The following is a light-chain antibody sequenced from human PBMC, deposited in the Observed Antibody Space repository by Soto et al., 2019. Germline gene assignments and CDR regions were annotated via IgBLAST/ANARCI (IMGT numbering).Light chain of an antibody. V-gene: IGLV2-8*01. Sequence: SVLTQPPPSSGSPGHSCTISCTGTSSDVGAYNYVSWYQQHPGKAPKLMIYEVSYRPSGVPERFSGSKSGNTASLTVSGIQAEDEADYYCRSYEGRSTVFGTGTKVTVL. CDR1: SSDVGAYNY. CDR3: RSYEGRSTV. CDR2: EVS. J-gene: IGLJ1*01.